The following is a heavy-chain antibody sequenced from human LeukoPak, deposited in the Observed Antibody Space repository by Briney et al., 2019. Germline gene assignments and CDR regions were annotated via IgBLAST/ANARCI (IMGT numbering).Heavy chain of an antibody. CDR2: IRYDGSNK. V-gene: IGHV3-30*02. D-gene: IGHD5-12*01. Sequence: GGSLRLSCAASGFTFSSYGMHWVRQAPGKGLEWVAFIRYDGSNKYYADSVKGRFTISRDNAKNTVYLQMSSLRVEDTAVYYCARESYSRFDPWGQGTLVTVSS. CDR3: ARESYSRFDP. J-gene: IGHJ5*02. CDR1: GFTFSSYG.